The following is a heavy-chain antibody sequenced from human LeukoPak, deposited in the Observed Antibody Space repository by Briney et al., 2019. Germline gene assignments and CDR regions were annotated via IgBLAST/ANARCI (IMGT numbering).Heavy chain of an antibody. CDR2: INHSGST. J-gene: IGHJ6*03. Sequence: SETLSLTCAVYGGSFSGYHWSWIRQPPGKGLEWIWEINHSGSTNYNPSPKSRVTISVDTSKNQFSLKLSSVTAADTAVYYCARVSGYAGYMDVWGKGTTVTVSS. CDR3: ARVSGYAGYMDV. V-gene: IGHV4-34*01. CDR1: GGSFSGYH. D-gene: IGHD5-12*01.